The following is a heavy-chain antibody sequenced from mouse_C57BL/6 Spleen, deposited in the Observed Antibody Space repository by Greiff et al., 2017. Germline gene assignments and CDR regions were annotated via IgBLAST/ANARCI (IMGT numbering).Heavy chain of an antibody. J-gene: IGHJ1*03. Sequence: QVQLKESGPELVKPGASVKISCKASGYAFSSSWINWVKQRPGKGLEWIGRIYPGDGDTNYNGKFKGKATLTADKSSSTAYMQLSSLTSEDSAVYFCAHITTVVARNWYVDVWGTGTTVTVSS. CDR3: AHITTVVARNWYVDV. V-gene: IGHV1-82*01. D-gene: IGHD1-1*01. CDR2: IYPGDGDT. CDR1: GYAFSSSW.